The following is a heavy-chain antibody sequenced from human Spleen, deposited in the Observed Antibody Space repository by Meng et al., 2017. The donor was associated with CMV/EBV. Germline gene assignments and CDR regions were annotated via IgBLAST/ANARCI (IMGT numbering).Heavy chain of an antibody. CDR3: ARAGQYTGSYEY. Sequence: KVSGGTFSSYAMAWVRQAPGKGLECMGRIVPMYGPENYARKFQGRVTITTDESTSTAYMELNSLGSEDTAVYYCARAGQYTGSYEYWGQGTLVTVSS. CDR2: IVPMYGPE. V-gene: IGHV1-69*05. J-gene: IGHJ4*02. D-gene: IGHD1-26*01. CDR1: GGTFSSYA.